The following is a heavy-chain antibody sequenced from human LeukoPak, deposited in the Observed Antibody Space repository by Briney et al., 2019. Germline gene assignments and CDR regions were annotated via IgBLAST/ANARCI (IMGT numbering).Heavy chain of an antibody. Sequence: ASVKVSCTASGYTFTSYGISWVRQAPGQGLEWMGWISAYNGNTNYAQQLQGRVTMTTDTSTSTAYVELRSLRSDDTAVYYCAREPTSYYYDSYGYYTRDYFDYWGQGTLVTVSS. CDR3: AREPTSYYYDSYGYYTRDYFDY. CDR2: ISAYNGNT. V-gene: IGHV1-18*01. CDR1: GYTFTSYG. D-gene: IGHD3-22*01. J-gene: IGHJ4*02.